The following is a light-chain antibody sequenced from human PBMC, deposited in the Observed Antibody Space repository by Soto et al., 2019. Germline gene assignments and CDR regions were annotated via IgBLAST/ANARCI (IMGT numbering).Light chain of an antibody. V-gene: IGKV1-9*01. CDR2: AAS. CDR1: QGIGSY. Sequence: LAHSPSSLSPSEGDGVTITCRASQGIGSYLAWYQQKPGEAPKLLIFAASTLQSGVPSRFSGSGSGTDFTLTISCLQAEDFATYYCQQLSTYPSTFGGGTKV. CDR3: QQLSTYPST. J-gene: IGKJ4*01.